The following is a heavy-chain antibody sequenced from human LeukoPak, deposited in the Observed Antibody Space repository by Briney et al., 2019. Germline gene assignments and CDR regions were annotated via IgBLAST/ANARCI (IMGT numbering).Heavy chain of an antibody. J-gene: IGHJ4*02. CDR2: IFYSGST. CDR1: GGSISTSNYY. Sequence: SETLSLTCTVSGGSISTSNYYWGWIRQPPGKGLEWIGNIFYSGSTYYNPSLTSRVTVSVDTSKNQFYLKLSSVTAADTAVYYCTREIGGTTVHYWGQGTLVTVSS. CDR3: TREIGGTTVHY. V-gene: IGHV4-39*07. D-gene: IGHD1-7*01.